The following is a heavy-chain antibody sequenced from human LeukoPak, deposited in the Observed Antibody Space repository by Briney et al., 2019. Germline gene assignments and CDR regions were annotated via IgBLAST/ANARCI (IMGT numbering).Heavy chain of an antibody. CDR1: GYSFTSYW. CDR2: IYPGDSDT. CDR3: AAYGDYISGKYYFDY. D-gene: IGHD4-17*01. V-gene: IGHV5-51*01. J-gene: IGHJ4*02. Sequence: GESLKISCKGSGYSFTSYWIGWVRQMPGKGLEWMGIIYPGDSDTRYSPSFQGQVTISADKSISTAYLQWSSLKASDTAMYYCAAYGDYISGKYYFDYWGQGTLVTVSS.